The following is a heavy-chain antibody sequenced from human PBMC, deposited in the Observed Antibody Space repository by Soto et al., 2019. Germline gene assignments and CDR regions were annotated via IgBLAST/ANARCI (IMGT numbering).Heavy chain of an antibody. D-gene: IGHD5-12*01. V-gene: IGHV1-3*01. CDR2: INAGNGNT. Sequence: QVQLVQSGAEVKKPGASVKVSCKASGYTFTSYAMHWVRQAPGQRLEWMGWINAGNGNTKYSQKFQGRVTITRDTXXSTAYMELSSLRSEDTAVYYCARSRVVATIYYFDYWGQGPLVTVSS. CDR1: GYTFTSYA. J-gene: IGHJ4*02. CDR3: ARSRVVATIYYFDY.